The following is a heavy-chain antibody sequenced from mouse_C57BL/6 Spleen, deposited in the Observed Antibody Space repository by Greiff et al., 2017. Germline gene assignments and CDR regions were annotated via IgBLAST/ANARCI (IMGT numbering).Heavy chain of an antibody. D-gene: IGHD5-5*01. J-gene: IGHJ4*01. V-gene: IGHV1-72*01. Sequence: QVQLQQPGAELVKPGASVKLSCKASGYTFTSYWMHWVKQRPGRGLEWIGRIDPNSGGTKYNEKFKGKATLTVDKPSSTAYMQLSSLTSEDSAVYYGASGTTYEGYYYAMDYWGQGTTVTVSS. CDR2: IDPNSGGT. CDR1: GYTFTSYW. CDR3: ASGTTYEGYYYAMDY.